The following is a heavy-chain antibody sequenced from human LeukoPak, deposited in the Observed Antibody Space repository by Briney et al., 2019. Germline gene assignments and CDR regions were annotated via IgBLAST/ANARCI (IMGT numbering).Heavy chain of an antibody. Sequence: GRSLRLSCAASGFTFSSYGMHWVRQAQGKGLEWVAVISYDGSNKYYADSVKGRFTISRDNSKNTLYLQMNSLRAEDTAVYYCARDTALLGYCSSTTCYYFDYWGQGTLVTVSS. CDR1: GFTFSSYG. J-gene: IGHJ4*02. V-gene: IGHV3-30*03. CDR3: ARDTALLGYCSSTTCYYFDY. CDR2: ISYDGSNK. D-gene: IGHD2-2*01.